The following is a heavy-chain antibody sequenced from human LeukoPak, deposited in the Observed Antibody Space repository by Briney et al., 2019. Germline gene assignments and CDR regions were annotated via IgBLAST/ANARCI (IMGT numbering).Heavy chain of an antibody. Sequence: GGSLRLSCAASGFTFSSYGMHWVRQAPGKGLEWVAVISYDGSNKYYADSVKGRFTISRDNSKNTLYLQMNSLRAEDTAVYYCAKRWIAVATDAFDIWGQGTMVTFSS. J-gene: IGHJ3*02. CDR2: ISYDGSNK. CDR3: AKRWIAVATDAFDI. D-gene: IGHD6-19*01. V-gene: IGHV3-30*18. CDR1: GFTFSSYG.